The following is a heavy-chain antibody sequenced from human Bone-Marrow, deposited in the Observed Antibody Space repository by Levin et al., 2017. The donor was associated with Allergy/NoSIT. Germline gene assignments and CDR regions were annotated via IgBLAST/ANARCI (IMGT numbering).Heavy chain of an antibody. V-gene: IGHV1-2*02. CDR3: ARAGLVPAAISDTFDF. Sequence: ASVKVSCKTSGYTFTAYYVHWVRQAPGQGLEWMGWINPNSGGAKFARKFEGRVTMTRDTSISTAHMQVISLISDDTAVYFCARAGLVPAAISDTFDFWGQGTMVTVSS. D-gene: IGHD2-15*01. CDR1: GYTFTAYY. CDR2: INPNSGGA. J-gene: IGHJ3*01.